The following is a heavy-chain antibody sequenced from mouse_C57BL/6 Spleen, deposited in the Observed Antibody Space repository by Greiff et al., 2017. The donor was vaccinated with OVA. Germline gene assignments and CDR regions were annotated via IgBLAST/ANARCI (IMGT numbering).Heavy chain of an antibody. CDR1: GYAFSSYW. Sequence: VQLQQSGAELVKPGASVKISCKASGYAFSSYWMNWVKQRPGKGLEWIGQIYPGDGDTNYNGKFKGKATLTADKSSSTAYMQLSSLISEDYAVYFCASTTGAYYFDYWGQGTTLTVSS. J-gene: IGHJ2*01. V-gene: IGHV1-80*01. CDR2: IYPGDGDT. CDR3: ASTTGAYYFDY. D-gene: IGHD2-12*01.